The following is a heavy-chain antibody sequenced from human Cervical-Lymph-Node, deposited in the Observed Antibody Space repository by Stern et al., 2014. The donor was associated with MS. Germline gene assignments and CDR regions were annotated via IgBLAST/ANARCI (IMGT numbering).Heavy chain of an antibody. CDR2: INTGNGNT. J-gene: IGHJ5*02. V-gene: IGHV1-3*04. CDR3: ARSSCGGDCYLNWFDP. Sequence: QVQLVESGAEVKKPGDSVKVSCKASGYTFSSYAMHWVRQAPGQRLEWMGWINTGNGNTKYSQKFQGRITITRDTSASTAYMELSSLRSEDTAVYYCARSSCGGDCYLNWFDPWGQGTLVTVSS. D-gene: IGHD2-21*02. CDR1: GYTFSSYA.